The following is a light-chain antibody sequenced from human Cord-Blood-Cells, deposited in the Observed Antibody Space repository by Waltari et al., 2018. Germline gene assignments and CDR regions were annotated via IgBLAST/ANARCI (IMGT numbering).Light chain of an antibody. CDR2: LGS. Sequence: MVMTQSPLSLPVTPGEPASISSSSSQSLLHSNGYNYLDWYLQKPGQSPQLLISLGSNRASGVPDRFSGSGSGTDFTLKSSRVEAEDVGVYYCMQALQTTWTFGQGTKVEIK. CDR3: MQALQTTWT. CDR1: QSLLHSNGYNY. J-gene: IGKJ1*01. V-gene: IGKV2-28*01.